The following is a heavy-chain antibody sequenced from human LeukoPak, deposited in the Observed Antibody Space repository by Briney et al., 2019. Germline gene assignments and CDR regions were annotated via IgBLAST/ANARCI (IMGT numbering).Heavy chain of an antibody. CDR1: GGSISSGSYY. Sequence: PSQTLSLTCTVSGGSISSGSYYWRSIRQPAGKGLEWIARIYTSGSTNYNPSLKSLVTISVDSSKTQFSLKLSSVTAADTAVYYCARGRYNYGDGGWGQGTLVTVSS. D-gene: IGHD4-17*01. CDR2: IYTSGST. J-gene: IGHJ4*02. V-gene: IGHV4-61*02. CDR3: ARGRYNYGDGG.